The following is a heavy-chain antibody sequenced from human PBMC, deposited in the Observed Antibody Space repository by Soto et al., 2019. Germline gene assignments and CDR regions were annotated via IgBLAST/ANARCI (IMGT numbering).Heavy chain of an antibody. D-gene: IGHD6-19*01. J-gene: IGHJ5*02. CDR2: IYYSGGS. CDR1: AAALSSGGYF. Sequence: PSETLSLTYTVSAAALSSGGYFYTWVRQPPGKGLEWLGYIYYSGGSNYNPSLKSRVTISLDKSKSQFSLRLISVTAADTAVYYCTREQSDDNYFDPWGQGTLVTVSS. V-gene: IGHV4-61*08. CDR3: TREQSDDNYFDP.